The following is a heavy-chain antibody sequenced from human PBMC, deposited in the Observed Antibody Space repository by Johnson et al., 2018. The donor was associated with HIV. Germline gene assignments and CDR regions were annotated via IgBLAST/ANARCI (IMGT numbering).Heavy chain of an antibody. J-gene: IGHJ3*02. Sequence: VQLVESGGGVVQPGGSLRLSCAASGFTFSSYWMHWVRQAPGKGLVWVSRINSDGSSTSYADSVKGRFTISRDNSKNTLYLQMNSLRAEDTALYYCAREGSTMIVVPTGAFDIWGQGTMVTVSS. CDR3: AREGSTMIVVPTGAFDI. D-gene: IGHD3-22*01. CDR1: GFTFSSYW. V-gene: IGHV3-74*01. CDR2: INSDGSST.